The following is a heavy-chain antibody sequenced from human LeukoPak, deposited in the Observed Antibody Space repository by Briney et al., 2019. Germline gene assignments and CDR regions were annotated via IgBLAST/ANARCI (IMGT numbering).Heavy chain of an antibody. V-gene: IGHV1-18*01. J-gene: IGHJ4*02. CDR1: GYTFTNYG. CDR3: ARVNLRAFDF. CDR2: ISPYNGNT. Sequence: ASVKVSSKVSGYTFTNYGFSWVRQAPGQGLEWMGWISPYNGNTNFAQKLQGRVTMTTDTSTRTAYMELRSLRSDDTAVYYCARVNLRAFDFWGQGTLVTVSS.